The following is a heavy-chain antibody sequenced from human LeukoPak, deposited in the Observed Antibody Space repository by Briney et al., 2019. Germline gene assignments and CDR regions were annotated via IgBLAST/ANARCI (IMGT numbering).Heavy chain of an antibody. CDR2: IYHSGNT. D-gene: IGHD4-11*01. J-gene: IGHJ4*02. V-gene: IGHV4-38-2*02. CDR3: ARQYSNYESEY. CDR1: GYSISSGHN. Sequence: SETLSLTCTVSGYSISSGHNWDWVRQPPGKRLEWIGCIYHSGNTYYNPSLKSRVTISVDTSKNQFSLKVSSVIAADTAIYYCARQYSNYESEYWGQGTLVTVSS.